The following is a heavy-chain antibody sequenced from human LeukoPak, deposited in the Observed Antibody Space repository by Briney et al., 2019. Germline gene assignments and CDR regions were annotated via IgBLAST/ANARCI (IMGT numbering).Heavy chain of an antibody. V-gene: IGHV4-59*01. Sequence: SETLSLTCTVSGGSISSYYWSWIRQPPGKGLEWIGYIYCSGGTNYNPSLKSRVTISVDTSKNQFSLKLSSVTAADTAVYYCARGTLGRKRFDYWGQGTLVTVSS. CDR1: GGSISSYY. CDR2: IYCSGGT. J-gene: IGHJ4*02. D-gene: IGHD6-6*01. CDR3: ARGTLGRKRFDY.